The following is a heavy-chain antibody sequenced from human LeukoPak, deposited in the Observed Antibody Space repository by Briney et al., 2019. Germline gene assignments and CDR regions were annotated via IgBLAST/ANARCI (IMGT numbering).Heavy chain of an antibody. Sequence: ASVKVSCKASGYTFISYYMHWVRQAPGQGLEWMGIINPSGGSTSYAQKFQGRVTMTRDTSTSTVYMELSSLRSEDTAVYYCAREDSSGWSDLPVKGAFDYWGQGTLVTVSS. CDR3: AREDSSGWSDLPVKGAFDY. CDR1: GYTFISYY. J-gene: IGHJ4*02. CDR2: INPSGGST. V-gene: IGHV1-46*01. D-gene: IGHD6-19*01.